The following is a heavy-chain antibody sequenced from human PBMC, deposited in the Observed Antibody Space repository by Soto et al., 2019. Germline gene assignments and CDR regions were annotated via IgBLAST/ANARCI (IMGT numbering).Heavy chain of an antibody. CDR3: ARGAAARGFDY. V-gene: IGHV4-59*01. J-gene: IGHJ4*02. CDR2: IYYSGST. CDR1: GGSISSYY. Sequence: SETLSLTCTVSGGSISSYYWSWIRQPPGKGLEWIGYIYYSGSTNYNPSLKSRVTISVDTSKNQFSLKLSSVTAADTAVYYCARGAAARGFDYWGQGTLVTVSS. D-gene: IGHD6-13*01.